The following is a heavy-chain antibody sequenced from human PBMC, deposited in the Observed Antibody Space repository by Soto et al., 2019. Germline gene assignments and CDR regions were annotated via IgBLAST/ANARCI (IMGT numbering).Heavy chain of an antibody. Sequence: SETLSLTCTVSGGSISSSSYYWGWIRQPPGKGLEWIGSIYYSGSTYYNPSLKSRVTISVDTSKNQFSLKLSSVTAADTAVYYCARERSAAMADYYYGMDVWGQGTTVTVSS. CDR1: GGSISSSSYY. V-gene: IGHV4-39*02. J-gene: IGHJ6*02. D-gene: IGHD5-18*01. CDR3: ARERSAAMADYYYGMDV. CDR2: IYYSGST.